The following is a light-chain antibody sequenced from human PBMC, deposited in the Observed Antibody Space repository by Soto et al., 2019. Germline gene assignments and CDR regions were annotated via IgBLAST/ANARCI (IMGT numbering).Light chain of an antibody. CDR2: DVT. CDR1: SSDIGGYNY. CDR3: SSYTSSNALV. J-gene: IGLJ2*01. V-gene: IGLV2-14*01. Sequence: QSALTQPASVSGSPGQSITISCTGTSSDIGGYNYFSWYQHPPGTAPKLVIYDVTNRPSGVPDRFSGSKSGNTASLTISGLQADDEADYYCSSYTSSNALVFGGGTKLTVL.